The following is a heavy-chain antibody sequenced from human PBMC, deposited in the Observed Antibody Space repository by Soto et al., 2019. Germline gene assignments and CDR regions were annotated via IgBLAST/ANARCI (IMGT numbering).Heavy chain of an antibody. CDR1: GFTFSSYG. CDR2: IWYDGSNK. V-gene: IGHV3-33*01. CDR3: ARDSYYDSSARPRFDY. D-gene: IGHD3-22*01. J-gene: IGHJ4*02. Sequence: LRLSCAASGFTFSSYGMHWVRQAPGKGLEWVAVIWYDGSNKYYADSVKGRFTISRDNSKNTLYLQMNSLRAEDTAVYYCARDSYYDSSARPRFDYWGQGTLVTVSS.